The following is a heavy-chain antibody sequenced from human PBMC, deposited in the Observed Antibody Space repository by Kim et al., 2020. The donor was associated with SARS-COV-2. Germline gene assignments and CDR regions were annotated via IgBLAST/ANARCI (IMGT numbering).Heavy chain of an antibody. J-gene: IGHJ3*02. D-gene: IGHD3-9*01. CDR1: GFTFSSYA. CDR2: ISGSGGST. CDR3: AKDLVFYKTYYDILTGPSFDI. Sequence: GGSLRLSCAASGFTFSSYAMSWVRQAPGKGLEWVSAISGSGGSTYYADSVKGRFTISRDNSKNTLYLQMNSLRAEDTAVYYCAKDLVFYKTYYDILTGPSFDIWGQGTMVTVSS. V-gene: IGHV3-23*01.